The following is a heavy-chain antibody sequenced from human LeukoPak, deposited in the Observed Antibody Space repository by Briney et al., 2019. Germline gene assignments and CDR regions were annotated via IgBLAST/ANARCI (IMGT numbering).Heavy chain of an antibody. D-gene: IGHD1-26*01. CDR3: ARVGLEVDWFDP. V-gene: IGHV1-8*01. Sequence: ASVKVSCKASGYTFTSYDINWVRQATGQGLEWMGWMSPNSGNTGYAQKFQGRVTMTRNTPISTAYMELSSLRSEDTAVYYCARVGLEVDWFDPWGQGTLVTVSS. CDR1: GYTFTSYD. CDR2: MSPNSGNT. J-gene: IGHJ5*02.